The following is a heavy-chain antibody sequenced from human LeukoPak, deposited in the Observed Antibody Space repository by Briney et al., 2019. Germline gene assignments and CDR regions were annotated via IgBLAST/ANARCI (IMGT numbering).Heavy chain of an antibody. D-gene: IGHD4-17*01. CDR2: ISGSGGST. CDR1: GFTFSSYT. V-gene: IGHV3-23*01. CDR3: ANAPAYGLPLY. J-gene: IGHJ4*02. Sequence: GSLRLSCSASGFTFSSYTMTWARQAPGKGLEWVSGISGSGGSTFDADSVKGRFTISRDNSKNTLYLQMNSLRDEDTAVYYCANAPAYGLPLYWGQGTLVSVSS.